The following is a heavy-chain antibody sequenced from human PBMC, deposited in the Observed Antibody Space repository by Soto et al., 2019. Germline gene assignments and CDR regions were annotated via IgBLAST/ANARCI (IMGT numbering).Heavy chain of an antibody. CDR3: TTADPYYYYGLDV. V-gene: IGHV3-15*07. Sequence: GGSLRLSCAASGFTFSSYSMNWVRQAPGKGLEWVGRVRIDTDGGTTDYAAPVKGRFTISRDDSKNTVHLQMNTLKTEDTAVYYCTTADPYYYYGLDVWGQGTTVTVSS. CDR2: VRIDTDGGTT. CDR1: GFTFSSYS. J-gene: IGHJ6*02.